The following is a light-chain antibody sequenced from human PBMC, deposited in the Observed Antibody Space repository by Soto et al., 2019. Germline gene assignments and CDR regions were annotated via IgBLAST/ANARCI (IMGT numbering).Light chain of an antibody. CDR2: EVN. J-gene: IGLJ3*02. Sequence: HSALTQPPSASGSPGQSVTISCTGTSSDVGGYNSVSWYQQHPGKAPKLMIYEVNKRPSGVPDRFSASKSDNTASLTVSGLQAEDEADYYCSSYAGSKNLVFGGGTKVTVL. V-gene: IGLV2-8*01. CDR3: SSYAGSKNLV. CDR1: SSDVGGYNS.